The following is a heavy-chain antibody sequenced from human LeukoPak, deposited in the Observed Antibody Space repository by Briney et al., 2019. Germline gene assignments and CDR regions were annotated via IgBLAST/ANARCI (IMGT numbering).Heavy chain of an antibody. D-gene: IGHD6-19*01. Sequence: GGSLRLSCAASGFTFSSYGMHWVRQAPGKGLEWVAFIRYDGSNKYYADSVKGRFTISRGNSKNTLYLQMNSLRAEDTAVYYCAKDLGSSGWYIDYWGQGTLVTVSS. CDR2: IRYDGSNK. CDR3: AKDLGSSGWYIDY. CDR1: GFTFSSYG. V-gene: IGHV3-30*02. J-gene: IGHJ4*02.